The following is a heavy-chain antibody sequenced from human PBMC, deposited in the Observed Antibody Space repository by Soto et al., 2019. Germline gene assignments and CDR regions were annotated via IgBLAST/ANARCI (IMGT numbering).Heavy chain of an antibody. V-gene: IGHV1-18*01. J-gene: IGHJ4*02. CDR2: INPSDGNR. D-gene: IGHD2-2*02. Sequence: ASVKVSCKASGYSFSFYGINWVRQAPGQGLEWMGWINPSDGNRNFAQKFEDRVTMTTATSTNTVFLELRSLKSDDTAVYYCASSFTVPAAIGYWGQGTLVTVSS. CDR3: ASSFTVPAAIGY. CDR1: GYSFSFYG.